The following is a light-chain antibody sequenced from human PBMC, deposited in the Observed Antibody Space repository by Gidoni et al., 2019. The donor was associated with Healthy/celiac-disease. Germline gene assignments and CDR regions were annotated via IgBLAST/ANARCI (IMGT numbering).Light chain of an antibody. CDR1: SGHSSYA. J-gene: IGLJ2*01. Sequence: QLVLTQSPSASASLGASVKLTCTLRSGHSSYAIAWHQQQPEKGPRYLMKLNSDGSHNKGDGIPDRFSGSSSGAERYLTISSLQSEDEADYYCQTWGTGIVFGGGTKLTVL. CDR2: LNSDGSH. V-gene: IGLV4-69*01. CDR3: QTWGTGIV.